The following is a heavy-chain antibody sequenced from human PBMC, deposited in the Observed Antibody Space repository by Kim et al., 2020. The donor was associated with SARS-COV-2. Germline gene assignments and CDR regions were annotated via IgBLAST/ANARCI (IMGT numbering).Heavy chain of an antibody. D-gene: IGHD1-1*01. Sequence: SVKVSCKASGGTFSSYAISWVRQAPGQGLEWMGGIIPIFGTANYAQKFQGRVTITADESTSTAYMELSSLRSEDTAVYYCARALLETAGVPQGAYYYYGMDVWGQGTTVTVSS. CDR3: ARALLETAGVPQGAYYYYGMDV. J-gene: IGHJ6*02. CDR1: GGTFSSYA. V-gene: IGHV1-69*13. CDR2: IIPIFGTA.